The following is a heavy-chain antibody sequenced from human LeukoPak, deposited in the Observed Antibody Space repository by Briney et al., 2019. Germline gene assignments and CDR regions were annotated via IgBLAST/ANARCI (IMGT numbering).Heavy chain of an antibody. CDR2: IYYSGST. CDR1: GFTFSSYA. Sequence: LRLSCAASGFTFSSYAMSWVRQPPGKGLEWIGYIYYSGSTYYNPSLKSRVTISVDTSKNQFSLKLSSVTAADTAVYYCAREDMVRGVIPYWGQGTLVTVSS. J-gene: IGHJ4*02. CDR3: AREDMVRGVIPY. D-gene: IGHD3-10*01. V-gene: IGHV4-30-4*08.